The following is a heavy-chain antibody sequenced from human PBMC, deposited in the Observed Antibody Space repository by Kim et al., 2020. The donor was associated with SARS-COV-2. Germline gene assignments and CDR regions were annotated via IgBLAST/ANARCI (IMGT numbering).Heavy chain of an antibody. V-gene: IGHV7-4-1*02. CDR1: GYTFTSYA. D-gene: IGHD2-15*01. CDR2: INTNTGNP. Sequence: ASVKVSCKASGYTFTSYAMNWVRQAPGQGLEWMGWINTNTGNPTYAQGFTGRFVFSLDTSVSTAYLQISSLKAEDTAVYYCARSGGSGGPTGYCSGGSCYGMDVWGQGTTVTVAS. J-gene: IGHJ6*02. CDR3: ARSGGSGGPTGYCSGGSCYGMDV.